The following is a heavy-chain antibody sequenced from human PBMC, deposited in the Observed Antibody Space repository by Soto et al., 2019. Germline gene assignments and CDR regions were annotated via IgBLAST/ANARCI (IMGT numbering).Heavy chain of an antibody. D-gene: IGHD3-10*02. CDR1: GFTFSSYA. CDR2: ISGSGGST. CDR3: ASNMVFGEYGMDV. V-gene: IGHV3-23*01. Sequence: GGSLRLSCAASGFTFSSYAMSWGRQAPGKGLEWVSAISGSGGSTYYADSVKGRFTISRDNSKNTLYLQMNSLRAEDTAVYYCASNMVFGEYGMDVRGQGTTVTVSS. J-gene: IGHJ6*02.